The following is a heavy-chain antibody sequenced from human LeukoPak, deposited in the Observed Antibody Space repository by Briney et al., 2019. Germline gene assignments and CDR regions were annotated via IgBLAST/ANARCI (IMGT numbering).Heavy chain of an antibody. J-gene: IGHJ4*02. D-gene: IGHD1-14*01. CDR1: GFTFSSCG. CDR2: IGPTGTDR. Sequence: GGSLRLSCAASGFTFSSCGFNWVRQAPGKGLEWVSSIGPTGTDRYYADSVRGRLTISRDNAENSMYLQMDSLRDEDTAVYYCATETIGRHYDYWGQGTLLTVSS. CDR3: ATETIGRHYDY. V-gene: IGHV3-21*01.